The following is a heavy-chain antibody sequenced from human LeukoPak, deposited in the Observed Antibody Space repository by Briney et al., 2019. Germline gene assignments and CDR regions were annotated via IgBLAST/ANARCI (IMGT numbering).Heavy chain of an antibody. CDR3: ARQTPLRLRFGYYYMDV. Sequence: ASETLSLTCDVYGGSFSGYYWSWIRQPPGKGLEWIGEINHSGSTNYNPSLKSRVTISVDTSKNQFSLKLSSVTAADTAVYYCARQTPLRLRFGYYYMDVWGKGTTVTISS. V-gene: IGHV4-34*01. CDR1: GGSFSGYY. D-gene: IGHD5-12*01. CDR2: INHSGST. J-gene: IGHJ6*03.